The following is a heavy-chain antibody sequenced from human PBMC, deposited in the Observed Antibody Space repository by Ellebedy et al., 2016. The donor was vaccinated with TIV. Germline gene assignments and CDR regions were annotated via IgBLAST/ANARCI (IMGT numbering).Heavy chain of an antibody. D-gene: IGHD3-22*01. V-gene: IGHV3-9*01. Sequence: SLKISCAASGFTFGDYAMHWVRQAPGKGLGWVSGIGWDSGSRGYADSLRGRFTIARDNAKNSLYLQMNSRRDEDTALYYCAKAAGLGLGYYDAFDIWGQGTMVTVSS. J-gene: IGHJ3*02. CDR1: GFTFGDYA. CDR2: IGWDSGSR. CDR3: AKAAGLGLGYYDAFDI.